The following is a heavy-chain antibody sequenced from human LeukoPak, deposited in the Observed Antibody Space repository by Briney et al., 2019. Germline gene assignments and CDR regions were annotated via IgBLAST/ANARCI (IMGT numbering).Heavy chain of an antibody. CDR1: GGPISSYY. CDR3: ARGYSGSFSNAFDI. Sequence: SEPLSLPCTLSGGPISSYYWSWIRQPPGEGLEWIGYINYSGSTNYNPSHKSRVTISVDTSKNQFSLKLTSVTAADTAVYYCARGYSGSFSNAFDIWGQGTMVTVSS. D-gene: IGHD1-26*01. V-gene: IGHV4-59*08. J-gene: IGHJ3*02. CDR2: INYSGST.